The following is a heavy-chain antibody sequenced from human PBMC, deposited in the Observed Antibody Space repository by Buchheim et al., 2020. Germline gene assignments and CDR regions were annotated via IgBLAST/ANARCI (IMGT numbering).Heavy chain of an antibody. Sequence: QVQLQESGPGLVKPSQTLSLTCPVSGGSISSGGYYWSWIRQHPGKGLEWIGYIYYSGSTYYNPSLKSRVTISVDTYKKQFSLKLSAVTAADTAVYYCARVAPSDARGVPGYFDYWGQGTL. J-gene: IGHJ4*02. CDR2: IYYSGST. CDR1: GGSISSGGYY. CDR3: ARVAPSDARGVPGYFDY. V-gene: IGHV4-31*03. D-gene: IGHD3-16*01.